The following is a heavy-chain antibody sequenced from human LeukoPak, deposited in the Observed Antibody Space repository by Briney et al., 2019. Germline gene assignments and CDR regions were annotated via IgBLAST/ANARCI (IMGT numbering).Heavy chain of an antibody. J-gene: IGHJ4*02. CDR1: GGSISSSSYY. CDR2: MYYSGST. V-gene: IGHV4-39*01. Sequence: SETLSLTCTVSGGSISSSSYYWGWIRQPPGKGLEWIGSMYYSGSTYYTPSLKSRVTISVDTSKNQFSLRLNSVTAADTAVYYCARTYKFLEDYWGQGTLVTVSS. CDR3: ARTYKFLEDY. D-gene: IGHD1-14*01.